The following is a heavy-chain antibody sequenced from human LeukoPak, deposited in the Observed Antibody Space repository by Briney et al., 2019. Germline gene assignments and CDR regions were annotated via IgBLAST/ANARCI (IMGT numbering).Heavy chain of an antibody. CDR1: GYTFTSYG. J-gene: IGHJ4*02. D-gene: IGHD3-16*02. CDR3: ARGGRAITFGGVIALAFDY. CDR2: ISAFNGNT. V-gene: IGHV1-18*01. Sequence: ASVKVSCKASGYTFTSYGISWVRQAPGQGLEWMGWISAFNGNTNYAQKLQGRATMTTDTSTSTAYMELRSLRSDDTAMYYCARGGRAITFGGVIALAFDYWGQGTLVTVSS.